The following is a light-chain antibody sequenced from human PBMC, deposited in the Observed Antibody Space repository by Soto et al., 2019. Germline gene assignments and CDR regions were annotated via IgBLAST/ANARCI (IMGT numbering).Light chain of an antibody. Sequence: QSVLTQPPSVSGAPXXRXTISCTGSSSNIGAGYDVHWYQQLPGTAPKLLIYGNSNRPSGVPDRFSGSKSGTSASLAITGLQAEDEADYYCQSYDSSLSVVFGGGTKLTVL. J-gene: IGLJ2*01. CDR2: GNS. CDR1: SSNIGAGYD. V-gene: IGLV1-40*01. CDR3: QSYDSSLSVV.